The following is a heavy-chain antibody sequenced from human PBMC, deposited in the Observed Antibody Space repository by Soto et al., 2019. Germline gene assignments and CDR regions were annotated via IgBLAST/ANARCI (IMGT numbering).Heavy chain of an antibody. CDR2: ISSSSTYI. Sequence: GGSLRLSCAASGFTFSSYSMNWVRQAPGKGLEWVSSISSSSTYIYYADSVKGRFTISRDNSKNTLYLQMNSLRAEDTAVYYCAKDWRDGNAFDIWGQGTMVT. CDR3: AKDWRDGNAFDI. CDR1: GFTFSSYS. J-gene: IGHJ3*02. V-gene: IGHV3-21*01. D-gene: IGHD3-3*01.